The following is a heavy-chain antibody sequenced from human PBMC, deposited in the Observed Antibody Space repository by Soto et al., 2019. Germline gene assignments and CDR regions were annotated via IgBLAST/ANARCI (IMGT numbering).Heavy chain of an antibody. Sequence: QVQLVQSGAEVKKPGASVKVSCKASGYTFTSYDINWVRQATGQGLEWMGWMNPNSGNTGYAQKFQGRVTMTRNTSISTAYMELSSLRSEDTAVYYCARGQGYCISTSCYFDYRGQGTLVTVSS. CDR1: GYTFTSYD. J-gene: IGHJ4*02. CDR2: MNPNSGNT. V-gene: IGHV1-8*01. D-gene: IGHD2-2*01. CDR3: ARGQGYCISTSCYFDY.